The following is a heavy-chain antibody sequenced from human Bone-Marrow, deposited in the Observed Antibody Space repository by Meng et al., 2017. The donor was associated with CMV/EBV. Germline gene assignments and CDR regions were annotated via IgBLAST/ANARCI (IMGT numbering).Heavy chain of an antibody. V-gene: IGHV4-39*07. Sequence: GSLRLSCTVSGGSISSSSYYWGWIRQPPGKGLEWIGSIYYSGSTYYNPSLKSRVTISVDTSKNQFSLKLSSVTAADTAVYYCARGYCSSTSCYTMRYWGQGPLVPVSS. CDR2: IYYSGST. CDR1: GGSISSSSYY. D-gene: IGHD2-2*02. J-gene: IGHJ4*02. CDR3: ARGYCSSTSCYTMRY.